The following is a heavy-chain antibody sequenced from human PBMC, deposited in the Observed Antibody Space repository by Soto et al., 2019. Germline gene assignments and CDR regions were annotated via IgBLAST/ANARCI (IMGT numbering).Heavy chain of an antibody. CDR1: GGSISSGGYY. Sequence: QVQLQESGPGLVKPSQTLSLTCTVSGGSISSGGYYWSWIRQHPGKGLEWIGYIYYSGSTYYNPSLKSRVTISVDTSKNQFSLKLSSVTAANTAVYYCARGELRTFRRHPYYFDYWGQGTLVTVSS. CDR3: ARGELRTFRRHPYYFDY. V-gene: IGHV4-31*03. D-gene: IGHD3-16*01. CDR2: IYYSGST. J-gene: IGHJ4*02.